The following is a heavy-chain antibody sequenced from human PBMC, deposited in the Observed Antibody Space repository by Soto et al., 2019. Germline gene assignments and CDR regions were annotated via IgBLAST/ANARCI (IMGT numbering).Heavy chain of an antibody. Sequence: EVQLVESGGGLVQPGESLKLSCAASGFTRSGSAVHWVRQASGKGLEWVGRIRSKTHSYATEYIASVKGRFTMSRDDSNNTAYLQMNGLKTDDTAVYYCTRSGGSYSFGYWGQGTLVTVSS. J-gene: IGHJ4*02. CDR1: GFTRSGSA. V-gene: IGHV3-73*02. D-gene: IGHD1-26*01. CDR2: IRSKTHSYAT. CDR3: TRSGGSYSFGY.